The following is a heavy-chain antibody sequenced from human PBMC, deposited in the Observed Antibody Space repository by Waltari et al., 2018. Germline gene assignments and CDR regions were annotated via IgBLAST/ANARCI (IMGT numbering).Heavy chain of an antibody. D-gene: IGHD3-3*01. Sequence: EVQLVEPGGGFVKPGGSLRLSCAASGFTFSNAWMSWLRHAPGKGLGWVGRIKSKTDGGTTDYAAPVKGRFTISRDDSKNTLYLQRNSLKTEDAAVYYCTTDPGPVRFLEWFPARGFDYWGQGTLVTVSS. V-gene: IGHV3-15*01. CDR2: IKSKTDGGTT. CDR3: TTDPGPVRFLEWFPARGFDY. J-gene: IGHJ4*02. CDR1: GFTFSNAW.